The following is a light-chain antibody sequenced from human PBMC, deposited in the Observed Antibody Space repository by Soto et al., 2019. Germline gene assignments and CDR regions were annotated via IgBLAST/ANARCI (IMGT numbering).Light chain of an antibody. Sequence: GDRVTITCRASQGISSALAWYQQKPGQAPKLLIYDASSLESGVPSRFSGSGSGTDFTLTISSLQPEDFATYYCQQFNSYPRTFGPGTKMDIK. J-gene: IGKJ3*01. CDR3: QQFNSYPRT. CDR1: QGISSA. V-gene: IGKV1-13*02. CDR2: DAS.